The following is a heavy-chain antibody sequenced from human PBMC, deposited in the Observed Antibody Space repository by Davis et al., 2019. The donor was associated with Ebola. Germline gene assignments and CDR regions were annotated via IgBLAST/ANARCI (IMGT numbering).Heavy chain of an antibody. CDR1: GFIFSNFA. V-gene: IGHV3-23*01. CDR3: VKGLYSLMDV. D-gene: IGHD1-26*01. Sequence: GESLKISCAASGFIFSNFAMSWVRQAPGKGLEWVAAIAGSGGNTFYADSMKGRSTISRDNPKNTLYLQMNSLRAEDTAVYFCVKGLYSLMDVWGKGTTVTVSS. J-gene: IGHJ6*04. CDR2: IAGSGGNT.